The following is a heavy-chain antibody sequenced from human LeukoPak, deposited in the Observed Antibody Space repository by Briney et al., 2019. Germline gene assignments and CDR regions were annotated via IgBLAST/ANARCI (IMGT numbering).Heavy chain of an antibody. J-gene: IGHJ4*02. CDR3: ARGGYSYGAYYFDY. CDR2: IIPIFGTA. D-gene: IGHD5-18*01. V-gene: IGHV1-69*05. CDR1: GYTFTSYD. Sequence: SVKVSCKASGYTFTSYDISWVRQAPGQGLEWMGRIIPIFGTANYAQKFQGRVTITTDESTSTAYMELSSLRSEDTAVYYCARGGYSYGAYYFDYWGQGTLVTVSS.